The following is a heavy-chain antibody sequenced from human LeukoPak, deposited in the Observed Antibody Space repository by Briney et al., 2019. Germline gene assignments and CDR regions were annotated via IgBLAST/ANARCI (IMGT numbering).Heavy chain of an antibody. V-gene: IGHV4-34*01. Sequence: SETLSLTCAVYGGSFSGYYWSWIRQPPGKGLEWIGEINHSGSTNYNPSLKSRVTISVDTSKNQFSLKLSSVTAADTAVYYCARWIVAVAGYFDYWGQGTLVTVSS. CDR2: INHSGST. D-gene: IGHD6-19*01. CDR3: ARWIVAVAGYFDY. CDR1: GGSFSGYY. J-gene: IGHJ4*02.